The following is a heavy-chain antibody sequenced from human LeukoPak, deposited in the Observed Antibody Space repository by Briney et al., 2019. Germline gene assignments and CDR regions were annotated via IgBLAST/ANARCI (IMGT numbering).Heavy chain of an antibody. CDR1: GFTFSSYS. D-gene: IGHD3-22*01. Sequence: PGGSLRLSCAASGFTFSSYSMNWVRQAPGKGLEWVSAVSGSGGSTHYADSVKGRFTISRDNSKNTLYLHMNSLRGEDTAVYYCAKDFHYYDSSGYYYSAFDVWGQGTMVTVSS. CDR3: AKDFHYYDSSGYYYSAFDV. J-gene: IGHJ3*01. CDR2: VSGSGGST. V-gene: IGHV3-23*01.